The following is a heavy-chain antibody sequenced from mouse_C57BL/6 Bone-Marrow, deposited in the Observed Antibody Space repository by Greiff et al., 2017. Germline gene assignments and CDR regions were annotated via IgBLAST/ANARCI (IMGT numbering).Heavy chain of an antibody. V-gene: IGHV1-82*01. J-gene: IGHJ3*01. CDR3: ARSRWAWFAY. Sequence: QVQLKESGPELVKPGASVKISCKASGYAFSSSWMNWVKQRPGKGLEWIGRIYPGEGDTNYNGKFKGKATLTADKSSSTAYMQLSSLTSEDSAVYFCARSRWAWFAYWGQGTLVTVSA. CDR2: IYPGEGDT. D-gene: IGHD4-1*01. CDR1: GYAFSSSW.